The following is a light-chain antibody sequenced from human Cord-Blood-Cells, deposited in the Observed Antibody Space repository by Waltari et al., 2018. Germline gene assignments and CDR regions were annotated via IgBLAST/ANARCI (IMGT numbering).Light chain of an antibody. Sequence: QSALTQPASVSGSPGQSITISCTGTSSDVGGYNYVSWYQQHPGKAPKFLIYEVSNRLSGFSNRFSGSKSGNTASLTISGLQAEDEADYYCSSYTSSSIVVFGGGTKLTVL. V-gene: IGLV2-14*01. CDR3: SSYTSSSIVV. CDR2: EVS. J-gene: IGLJ2*01. CDR1: SSDVGGYNY.